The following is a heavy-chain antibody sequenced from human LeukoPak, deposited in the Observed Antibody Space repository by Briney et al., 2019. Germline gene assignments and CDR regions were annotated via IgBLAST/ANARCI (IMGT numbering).Heavy chain of an antibody. D-gene: IGHD3-22*01. Sequence: AGGSLRLSCAASGFTFSSYAMSWVRQAPGKGLEWVSAISGSGGSTYYADSVKGRFTISRDNSKNTLYLQMNSLRAEDTAVYYCARRKKNYYGSSGYPYYYYYYMDVWGKGTTVTVSS. CDR1: GFTFSSYA. J-gene: IGHJ6*03. V-gene: IGHV3-23*01. CDR3: ARRKKNYYGSSGYPYYYYYYMDV. CDR2: ISGSGGST.